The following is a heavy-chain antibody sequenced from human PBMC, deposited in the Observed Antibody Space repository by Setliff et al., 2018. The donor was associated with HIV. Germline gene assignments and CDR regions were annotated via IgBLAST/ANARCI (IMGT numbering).Heavy chain of an antibody. D-gene: IGHD2-15*01. J-gene: IGHJ5*02. CDR1: GGSISSGTYY. Sequence: PSETLSLTCTVSGGSISSGTYYWSWIRQPPGKGLEWFGEINHSGSTNYNPSLKSRVTISVDTSKNQFSLKLSSVTAADTAVYYCARAPLSGGSFGWFDPWGQGTLVTVSS. CDR2: INHSGST. CDR3: ARAPLSGGSFGWFDP. V-gene: IGHV4-39*07.